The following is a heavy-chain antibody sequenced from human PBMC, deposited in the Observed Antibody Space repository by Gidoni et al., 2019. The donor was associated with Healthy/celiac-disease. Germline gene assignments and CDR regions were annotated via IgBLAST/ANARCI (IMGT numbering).Heavy chain of an antibody. CDR1: GFTFSSYG. Sequence: QVQLVESGGGVVQPGRSLRLSCAASGFTFSSYGMPWVRQAPGKGLEWVAVIWYDGSNKYYADSVKGRFTISRDNSKNTLYLQMNSLRAEDTAVYYCARGADRYYDFWSGYSQGFDYWGRGTLVTVSS. CDR2: IWYDGSNK. CDR3: ARGADRYYDFWSGYSQGFDY. V-gene: IGHV3-33*01. J-gene: IGHJ4*02. D-gene: IGHD3-3*01.